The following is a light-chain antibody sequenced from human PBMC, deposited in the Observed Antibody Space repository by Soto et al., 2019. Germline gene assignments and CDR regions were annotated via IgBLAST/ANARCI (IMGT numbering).Light chain of an antibody. CDR3: AAWDDTLNGV. V-gene: IGLV1-44*01. CDR1: DSNIGSNA. CDR2: NNN. J-gene: IGLJ3*02. Sequence: QSVLTQPPSASGTPGQGVTISCSGSDSNIGSNAVIWYQQLPGTAPRLLIYNNNQRPSGVPDRFSGSKSGTSASLAISGLQSEDEADYYCAAWDDTLNGVFGGGTKLTV.